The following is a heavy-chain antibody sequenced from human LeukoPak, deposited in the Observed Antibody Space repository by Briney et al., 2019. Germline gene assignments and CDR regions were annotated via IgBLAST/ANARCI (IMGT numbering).Heavy chain of an antibody. CDR1: GYTFTSYG. V-gene: IGHV1-18*01. Sequence: ASVKVSCKASGYTFTSYGISWVRQAPGQGLEWMGWISAYNGNTNYAQKLQGRVTMTTDTSTSTAYMELRSLRSDDTAVHYCARGAHYDFWSGDPTYYFDYWGQGTLVTVSS. CDR3: ARGAHYDFWSGDPTYYFDY. J-gene: IGHJ4*02. CDR2: ISAYNGNT. D-gene: IGHD3-3*01.